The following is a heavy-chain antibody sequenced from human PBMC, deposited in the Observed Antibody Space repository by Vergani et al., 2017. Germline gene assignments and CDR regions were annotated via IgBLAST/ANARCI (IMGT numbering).Heavy chain of an antibody. D-gene: IGHD3-9*01. CDR1: GYTFSNYY. V-gene: IGHV1-46*03. J-gene: IGHJ4*02. CDR3: ARGDYGILTGYRY. Sequence: QVQVVQSGAEVKKSGASVKVSCKTSGYTFSNYYMHWVRQAPGQGLEWMRIINPSGCHTNYAQKFQGRVTMTRDTSTSTVYMELSSLRSEDTAIYYCARGDYGILTGYRYWGQGTLVTVSA. CDR2: INPSGCHT.